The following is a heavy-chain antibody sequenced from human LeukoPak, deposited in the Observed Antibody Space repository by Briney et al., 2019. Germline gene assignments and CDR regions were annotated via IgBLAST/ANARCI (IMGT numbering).Heavy chain of an antibody. CDR2: INHSGST. CDR3: ARGLELYYSDYFQR. CDR1: GGSFSGYY. V-gene: IGHV4-34*01. Sequence: SSETLSLTCAVYGGSFSGYYWSWIRQPPGKGLEWIGEINHSGSTNYNPSLKSRVTISVDTSKNQFSLKLSSVTAADTAVYYCARGLELYYSDYFQRWGQGTLVTVSS. D-gene: IGHD3-22*01. J-gene: IGHJ1*01.